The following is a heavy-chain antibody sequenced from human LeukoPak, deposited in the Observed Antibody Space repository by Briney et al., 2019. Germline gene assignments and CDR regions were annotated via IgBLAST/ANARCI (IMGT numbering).Heavy chain of an antibody. CDR1: GFTFSSYG. CDR2: ISGSGGST. CDR3: AKTHIVVVTRPHAFDY. V-gene: IGHV3-23*01. D-gene: IGHD2-21*02. Sequence: PGGSLRLSCAASGFTFSSYGMSWVRQAPGKGLEGVSAISGSGGSTYYADSVKGRFTISRDNSKNTLYLQMNSLRAEDTAVYYCAKTHIVVVTRPHAFDYWGQGTLVTVSS. J-gene: IGHJ4*02.